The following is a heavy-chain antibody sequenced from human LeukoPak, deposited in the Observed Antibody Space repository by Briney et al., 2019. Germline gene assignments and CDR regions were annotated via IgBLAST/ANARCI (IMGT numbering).Heavy chain of an antibody. Sequence: PSETLSLTCAVYGGSFSGYYWSWIRQPPGKGVEWIGEINHSGSTNYNPSLKSRVTISVDTSKNQFSLKLSSVTAADTAVYYCARGRASYHLPDNWFDPWGQGTLVTVSS. CDR1: GGSFSGYY. V-gene: IGHV4-34*01. CDR2: INHSGST. D-gene: IGHD2-2*01. J-gene: IGHJ5*02. CDR3: ARGRASYHLPDNWFDP.